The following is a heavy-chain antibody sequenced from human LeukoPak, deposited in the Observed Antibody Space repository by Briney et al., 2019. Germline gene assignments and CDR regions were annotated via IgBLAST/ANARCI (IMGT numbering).Heavy chain of an antibody. J-gene: IGHJ4*02. D-gene: IGHD4-17*01. CDR2: ISGSTPAT. V-gene: IGHV3-23*01. CDR3: AKERQAGDYFTSDH. CDR1: GFPFSTYT. Sequence: GGPLRLSCVASGFPFSTYTMNWVRQAPGKGLEWVSAISGSTPATYYSASVKGRFTISRDNSKNTLFLQMNSLRAEDTAVYFCAKERQAGDYFTSDHWGQGTLVTVSS.